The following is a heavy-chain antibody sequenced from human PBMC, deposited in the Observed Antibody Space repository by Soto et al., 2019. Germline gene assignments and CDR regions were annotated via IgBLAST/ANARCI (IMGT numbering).Heavy chain of an antibody. CDR1: GYSFTSYW. J-gene: IGHJ6*02. CDR3: ARHYSSSSISYGMDV. Sequence: PGAFLKISCKGSGYSFTSYWIGSVRQMPGKGLEWMGIIYPGDSDTRYSPSFQGQVTISADKSISTAYLQWSSLKASDTAMYYCARHYSSSSISYGMDVWGQGTTVTVS. V-gene: IGHV5-51*01. D-gene: IGHD6-6*01. CDR2: IYPGDSDT.